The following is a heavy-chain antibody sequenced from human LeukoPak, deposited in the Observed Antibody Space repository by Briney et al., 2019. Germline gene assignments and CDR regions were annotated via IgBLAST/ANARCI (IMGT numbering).Heavy chain of an antibody. CDR2: ISWNSGSI. J-gene: IGHJ4*02. Sequence: GGSLRLSCAASGFTFDDYAMHWVRQAPGNGLEWVSGISWNSGSIGYADSVKGRFTISRDNAKNSLYLQMNSLRAEDTALYYCAKVAVAGGDDYWGQGTLVTVSS. V-gene: IGHV3-9*01. CDR3: AKVAVAGGDDY. CDR1: GFTFDDYA. D-gene: IGHD6-19*01.